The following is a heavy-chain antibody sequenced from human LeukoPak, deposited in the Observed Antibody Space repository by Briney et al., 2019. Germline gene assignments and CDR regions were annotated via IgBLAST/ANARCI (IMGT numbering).Heavy chain of an antibody. CDR2: IYSGGST. CDR1: GFTVSSNY. D-gene: IGHD3-10*01. J-gene: IGHJ4*02. V-gene: IGHV3-53*01. Sequence: GGSLRLSCAASGFTVSSNYMSWVRQAPGKGLEWVSVIYSGGSTYYADSVKGRFTISRDNSKNTLYLQMNSLRAEDTAVYYCARDGITMVRGVITTTCFDYWGQGTLVTVSS. CDR3: ARDGITMVRGVITTTCFDY.